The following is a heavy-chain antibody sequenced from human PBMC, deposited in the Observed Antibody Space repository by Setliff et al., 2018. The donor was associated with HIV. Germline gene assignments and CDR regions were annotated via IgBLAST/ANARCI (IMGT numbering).Heavy chain of an antibody. V-gene: IGHV4-39*07. D-gene: IGHD3-9*01. CDR3: ARGRRSGYYFFDS. CDR2: ISHSGST. CDR1: GGSISTSSYY. J-gene: IGHJ4*02. Sequence: KPSETLSLTCTVSGGSISTSSYYWGWIRQPPGKGLEWIWSISHSGSTYYNPSLKSRVTISVDTSKNQFSLKLSSVTAADTAIYYCARGRRSGYYFFDSWGQETLVTASA.